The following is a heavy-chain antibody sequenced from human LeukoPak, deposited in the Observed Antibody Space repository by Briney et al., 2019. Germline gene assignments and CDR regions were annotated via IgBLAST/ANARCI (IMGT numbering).Heavy chain of an antibody. V-gene: IGHV3-30*02. Sequence: SGGSLRLSCAASGFTFSSYGMHWVRQAPGKGLEWVAFIRYDGSNKYYADSVKGRFTISRDNSKNTLYLQMNSMRTVDTAMYYCAKGVTIFGVVIMGYFDYWGQGTLVSVSS. CDR3: AKGVTIFGVVIMGYFDY. CDR1: GFTFSSYG. CDR2: IRYDGSNK. D-gene: IGHD3-3*01. J-gene: IGHJ4*02.